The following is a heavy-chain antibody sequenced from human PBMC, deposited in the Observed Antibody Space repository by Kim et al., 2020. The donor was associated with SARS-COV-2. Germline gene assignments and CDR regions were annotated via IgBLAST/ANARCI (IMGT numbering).Heavy chain of an antibody. V-gene: IGHV1-2*02. J-gene: IGHJ5*02. D-gene: IGHD2-2*01. Sequence: ASVKVSCKASGYTFTGYYMHWVRQAPGQGLEWMGWINPNSGGTNYAQKFQGRVTMTRDTSISTAYMELSRLRSDDTAVYYCAREEAIVVVPAVPGWFDPWGQGTLVTVSS. CDR2: INPNSGGT. CDR3: AREEAIVVVPAVPGWFDP. CDR1: GYTFTGYY.